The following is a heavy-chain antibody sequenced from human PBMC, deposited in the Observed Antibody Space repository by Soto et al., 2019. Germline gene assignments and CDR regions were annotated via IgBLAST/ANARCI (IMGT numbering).Heavy chain of an antibody. CDR1: GYTFTIDG. Sequence: ASVKVACKASGYTFTIDGISWGRQAPGQGLEWMGWISAYNGNTNYAQKLQGRVTMTTDTSTSTAYMELRSLRSDDTAVYYCARGGDDYGVYWSCYYMDVWGKGTTVTVSS. CDR2: ISAYNGNT. D-gene: IGHD4-17*01. CDR3: ARGGDDYGVYWSCYYMDV. V-gene: IGHV1-18*01. J-gene: IGHJ6*03.